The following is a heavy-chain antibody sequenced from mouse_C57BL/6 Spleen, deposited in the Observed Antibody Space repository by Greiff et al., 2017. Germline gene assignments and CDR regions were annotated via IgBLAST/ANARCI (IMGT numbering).Heavy chain of an antibody. CDR1: GFNFNDYY. CDR2: IDPDAGDT. V-gene: IGHV14-2*01. D-gene: IGHD2-5*01. CDR3: ARDSNSYVDY. J-gene: IGHJ2*01. Sequence: VQLQQSGAELVKPGASVKLSCTASGFNFNDYYMHWVKQRTEQGLEWIGRIDPDAGDTNYSPEFQGKATITTDTSSNTAYLQLSSLTSEDTAVYDCARDSNSYVDYWGQGTTLTVSS.